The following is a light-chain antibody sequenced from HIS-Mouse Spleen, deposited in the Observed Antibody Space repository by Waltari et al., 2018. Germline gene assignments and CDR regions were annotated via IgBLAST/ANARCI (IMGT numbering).Light chain of an antibody. J-gene: IGKJ2*01. CDR2: AAS. Sequence: AIRMTQSPSSLSASTGDRVTITCRASQGISSYLSWYQQKPGKAPKLLIYAASTLQSGVPSRFSGSGSWTDFTLTISYLQSEDFSTYYCQQYYSYPSTFGQGTKLEIK. CDR1: QGISSY. V-gene: IGKV1-8*01. CDR3: QQYYSYPST.